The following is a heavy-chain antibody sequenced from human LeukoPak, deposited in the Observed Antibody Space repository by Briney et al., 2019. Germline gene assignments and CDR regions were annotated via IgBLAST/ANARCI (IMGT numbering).Heavy chain of an antibody. Sequence: GSSLRLSCAASGFTFNSYWMHWVRQAPGKGLEWVARINSDGTAISYGDSVKGRFTISRDNAKNTLYLQMNSLRVEDTAVYYCARVGYYDSSNYYAYFQHWGQGTLVTVSS. CDR1: GFTFNSYW. CDR3: ARVGYYDSSNYYAYFQH. J-gene: IGHJ1*01. CDR2: INSDGTAI. V-gene: IGHV3-74*01. D-gene: IGHD3-22*01.